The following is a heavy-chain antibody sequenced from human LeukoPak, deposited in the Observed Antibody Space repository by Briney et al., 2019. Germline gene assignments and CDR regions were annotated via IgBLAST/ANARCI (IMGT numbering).Heavy chain of an antibody. D-gene: IGHD3-16*01. CDR2: IYTSGST. V-gene: IGHV4-61*02. J-gene: IGHJ4*02. CDR1: GGSISSGSYY. Sequence: SETLSLTCTVSGGSISSGSYYWSWIRQPAGKGLEWIGRIYTSGSTNYNPSLKSRVTVSVDTSKNQFSLKPSSVTAADTAVYYCAREMGAEGFDYWGQGTLVTVSS. CDR3: AREMGAEGFDY.